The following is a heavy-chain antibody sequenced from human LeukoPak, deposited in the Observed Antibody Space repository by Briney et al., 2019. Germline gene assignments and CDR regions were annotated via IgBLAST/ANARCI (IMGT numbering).Heavy chain of an antibody. CDR2: IIPILGIA. Sequence: ASVKVSCKASGGTFSSYAISWVRQAPGQGLEWMGRIIPILGIANYAQKFQGRVTITADKSTSTAYMELSSLRSEDTAVYYCARRYCSGGSCYSPYYYGMDVWGQGTTVTVSS. D-gene: IGHD2-15*01. CDR3: ARRYCSGGSCYSPYYYGMDV. V-gene: IGHV1-69*04. J-gene: IGHJ6*02. CDR1: GGTFSSYA.